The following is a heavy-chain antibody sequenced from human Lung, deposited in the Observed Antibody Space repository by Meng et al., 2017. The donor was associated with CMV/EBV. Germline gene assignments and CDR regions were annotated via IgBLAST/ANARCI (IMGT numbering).Heavy chain of an antibody. Sequence: ESXKISCAASGFTFRSYSMNWVRQAPGKGLEWFSSISSSSSYIYYADSVKGRFTISRDNAKNSLYLQMNSLRAEDTAVYYCARDHRTSIAAAGTVDYWCQETLVTVSS. J-gene: IGHJ4*02. D-gene: IGHD6-13*01. CDR1: GFTFRSYS. V-gene: IGHV3-21*01. CDR3: ARDHRTSIAAAGTVDY. CDR2: ISSSSSYI.